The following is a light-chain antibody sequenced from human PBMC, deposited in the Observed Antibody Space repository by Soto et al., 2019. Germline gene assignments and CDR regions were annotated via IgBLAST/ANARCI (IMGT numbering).Light chain of an antibody. CDR3: QQSYSTPRVT. Sequence: DIQMNQSPSSLSASVGDRVTINCRASQSLSSYLNWYQQKPGKAPKLLIYAASSLQSGVPSRFSGSRSGTDFTLTISSLQPEDFATYYCQQSYSTPRVTFGQGKRLEIK. CDR1: QSLSSY. CDR2: AAS. J-gene: IGKJ5*01. V-gene: IGKV1-39*01.